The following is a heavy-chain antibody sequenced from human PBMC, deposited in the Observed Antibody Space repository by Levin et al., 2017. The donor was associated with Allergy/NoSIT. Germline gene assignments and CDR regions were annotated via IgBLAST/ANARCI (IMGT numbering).Heavy chain of an antibody. CDR1: GFTFSGYT. V-gene: IGHV3-21*01. D-gene: IGHD6-6*01. Sequence: GGSLRLSCAASGFTFSGYTLNWVRQAPGKGLEWVSSISSSSTYIYYADSLKGRFTVSRDDAKNSLSLQMNSLRVEDTAVYYCASDGSYDTLDIWGQGTMVTVSS. CDR2: ISSSSTYI. CDR3: ASDGSYDTLDI. J-gene: IGHJ3*02.